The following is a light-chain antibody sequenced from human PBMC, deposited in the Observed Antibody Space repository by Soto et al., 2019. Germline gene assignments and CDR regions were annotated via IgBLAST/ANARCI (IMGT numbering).Light chain of an antibody. CDR1: SSDVGNYNY. V-gene: IGLV2-14*01. Sequence: QSVLTQTASVSGSPGQSITMSCTGTSSDVGNYNYVSWYQQYPGRVPKLLIYMVSNRPSGVSNRFSGSKSGNTDSLTISGLQAEDEADYFCTSPTPGSLDVFGTGTKVTVL. CDR2: MVS. CDR3: TSPTPGSLDV. J-gene: IGLJ1*01.